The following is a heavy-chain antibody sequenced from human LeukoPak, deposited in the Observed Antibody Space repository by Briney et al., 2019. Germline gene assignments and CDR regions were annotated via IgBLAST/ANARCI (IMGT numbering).Heavy chain of an antibody. D-gene: IGHD5-18*01. CDR3: ARAPGYSYRYYYGMDV. V-gene: IGHV4-59*01. Sequence: SETLSLTCTVSGGSISSYYWSWLRQPPGKGLEWIGYIYYSGSTNYNPSLKSRVTISVDTSKNQFSLKLSSVTAADTAVYYCARAPGYSYRYYYGMDVWGQGTTVTVSS. J-gene: IGHJ6*02. CDR2: IYYSGST. CDR1: GGSISSYY.